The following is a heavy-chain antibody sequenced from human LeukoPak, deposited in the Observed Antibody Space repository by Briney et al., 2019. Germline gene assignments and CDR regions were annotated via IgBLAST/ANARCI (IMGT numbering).Heavy chain of an antibody. CDR1: GGSISSTTYC. D-gene: IGHD2-2*01. V-gene: IGHV4-39*01. CDR2: MYYSGST. J-gene: IGHJ6*02. CDR3: ASQWVVVVPAAMYYYYGMDV. Sequence: SETLSLTCTVSGGSISSTTYCWSWVRQPPGKGLEWIGCMYYSGSTYYSSSLKGRVTISVDTSKNQFSLKLSSVTAADTAVYYCASQWVVVVPAAMYYYYGMDVWGQGTTVTVPS.